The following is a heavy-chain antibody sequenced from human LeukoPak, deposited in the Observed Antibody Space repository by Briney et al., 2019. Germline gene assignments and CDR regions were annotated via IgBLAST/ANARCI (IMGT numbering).Heavy chain of an antibody. CDR2: ISYDGSNK. J-gene: IGHJ3*02. CDR3: ASLTIGYCSGGSCPGGQAYDAFDI. V-gene: IGHV3-30-3*01. CDR1: GFTFSSYA. D-gene: IGHD2-15*01. Sequence: GGSLRLSCAASGFTFSSYAMHWVRQAPGKGLEWVAVISYDGSNKYYADSVKGRFTISRDNSKNTLYLQMNGLRAEDTAVYYCASLTIGYCSGGSCPGGQAYDAFDIWGQGTMVTVSS.